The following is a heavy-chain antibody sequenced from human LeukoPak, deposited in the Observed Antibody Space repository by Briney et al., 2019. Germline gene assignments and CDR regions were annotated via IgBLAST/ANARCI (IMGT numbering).Heavy chain of an antibody. J-gene: IGHJ4*02. V-gene: IGHV3-30*03. CDR3: AREGYYYNSSATRSYYFDY. Sequence: PGGSLRLSCAASGFTFSSYGMHWVRQAPGKGLEWVAVISYDGSNKYYADSVKGRFTISRDNSKNTLHLQMNSLRAEDTAVYYCAREGYYYNSSATRSYYFDYWGQGTLVTVSS. CDR2: ISYDGSNK. CDR1: GFTFSSYG. D-gene: IGHD3-22*01.